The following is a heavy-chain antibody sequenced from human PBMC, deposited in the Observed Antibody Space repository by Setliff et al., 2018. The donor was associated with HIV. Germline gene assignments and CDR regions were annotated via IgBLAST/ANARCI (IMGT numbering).Heavy chain of an antibody. D-gene: IGHD1-26*01. CDR2: ISATGTTV. V-gene: IGHV3-11*04. Sequence: LSLTCAVSGYSISSGCYWSWIRQSPGKGLEWLSYISATGTTVSYADSVRGRFIISRDSVRNVLYLQMKNLRVEDTALYYCVRDQLRHPERWDFDFWGQGTLVTVSS. CDR3: VRDQLRHPERWDFDF. J-gene: IGHJ4*02. CDR1: GYSISSGCY.